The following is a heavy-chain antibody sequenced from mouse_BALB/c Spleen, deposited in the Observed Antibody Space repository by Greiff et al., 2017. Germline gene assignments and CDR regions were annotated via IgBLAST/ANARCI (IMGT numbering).Heavy chain of an antibody. CDR1: GYTFTDYN. CDR3: GRGVGDYFDY. V-gene: IGHV1-18*01. Sequence: DVLLVESGPELVKPGASVKIPCKASGYTFTDYNMDWVKQSPGKSLEWIGDINPNNGGTNYNQKFKGKATLTVDKSSNTAYMELRSLTSEDTAVYYGGRGVGDYFDYWGQGTTLTVSS. J-gene: IGHJ2*01. D-gene: IGHD1-1*02. CDR2: INPNNGGT.